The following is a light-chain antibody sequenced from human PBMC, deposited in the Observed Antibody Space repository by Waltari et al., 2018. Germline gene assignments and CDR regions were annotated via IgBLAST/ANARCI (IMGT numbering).Light chain of an antibody. CDR2: EVT. V-gene: IGLV2-8*01. Sequence: QSALTQPPSASGSPGQSVTISCTGTSSDIGGYNYVCWYQQHPGKAPKLMIYEVTKRPSGVPDRFSGSRSGTSASLAITGLQAEDEADYYCQSYDSSLSGYVFGTGTKVTVL. CDR3: QSYDSSLSGYV. CDR1: SSDIGGYNY. J-gene: IGLJ1*01.